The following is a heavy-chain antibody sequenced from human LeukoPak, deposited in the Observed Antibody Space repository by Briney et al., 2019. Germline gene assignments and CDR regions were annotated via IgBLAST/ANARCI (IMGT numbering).Heavy chain of an antibody. D-gene: IGHD5-12*01. Sequence: GGSLRLSCAASGFTFSNYAMHWVRQAPGKGLEWVAVISYDGSNKYYADSVKGRFTISRDNSKNTLYLQKNSLRAEDTAVYYCARSLATSYYYMDVWGKGTTVTVSS. V-gene: IGHV3-30*04. CDR1: GFTFSNYA. J-gene: IGHJ6*03. CDR3: ARSLATSYYYMDV. CDR2: ISYDGSNK.